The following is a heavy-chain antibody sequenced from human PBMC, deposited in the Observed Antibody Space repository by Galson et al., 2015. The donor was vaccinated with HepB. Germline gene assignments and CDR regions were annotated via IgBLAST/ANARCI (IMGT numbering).Heavy chain of an antibody. CDR1: EFTFSNYE. Sequence: SLRLSCAASEFTFSNYEMHWVRQAPGKGLEWVAVISYDGNIQYYADSVKGRFTISRDNSKNILNLQMSSLRADDTAVYYCARDWETSGYVMGAFDIWGQGTMVTVSS. D-gene: IGHD3-22*01. J-gene: IGHJ3*02. CDR3: ARDWETSGYVMGAFDI. CDR2: ISYDGNIQ. V-gene: IGHV3-30-3*01.